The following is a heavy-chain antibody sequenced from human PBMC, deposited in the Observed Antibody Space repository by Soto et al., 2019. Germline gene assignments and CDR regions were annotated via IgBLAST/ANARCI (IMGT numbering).Heavy chain of an antibody. J-gene: IGHJ4*02. CDR3: ARDQQTRGVPVLRYFDWPISGDY. V-gene: IGHV1-69*05. CDR2: IIPILGTP. CDR1: GDTFNNYF. Sequence: GASVKVSCKASGDTFNNYFVTWVRHAPGQGLEWMGGIIPILGTPNYAQKLQGRVTMTTDTSTSTAYMELRSLRSDDTAVYYCARDQQTRGVPVLRYFDWPISGDYWGQGTLVTVSS. D-gene: IGHD3-9*01.